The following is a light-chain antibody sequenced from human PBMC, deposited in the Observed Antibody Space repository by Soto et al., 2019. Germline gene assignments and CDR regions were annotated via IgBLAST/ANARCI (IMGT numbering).Light chain of an antibody. CDR1: QSVSSY. CDR3: QQRSNWPPIT. Sequence: EIVLTQSPATLALSPGGRATLSCRASQSVSSYLAWYQQKPGQAPRLLIYDASNRATGIPARFSGSGSGTDFTLTISSLEPEDFAAYYCQQRSNWPPITFGQGTRLEIK. CDR2: DAS. J-gene: IGKJ5*01. V-gene: IGKV3-11*01.